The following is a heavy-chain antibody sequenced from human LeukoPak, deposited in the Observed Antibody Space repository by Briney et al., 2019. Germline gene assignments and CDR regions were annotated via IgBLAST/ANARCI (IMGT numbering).Heavy chain of an antibody. D-gene: IGHD2-21*02. CDR2: IIPILGIA. CDR1: GGTFSSYA. V-gene: IGHV1-69*04. CDR3: ARSCGGDCYPSAYYFDY. J-gene: IGHJ4*02. Sequence: SVKVSCKASGGTFSSYAISWVRQAPGQGLEWMGRIIPILGIANYAQKFQGRVTITTDKSTSTAYMELSSLRSEDTAVYYCARSCGGDCYPSAYYFDYWGQGTLVTVSS.